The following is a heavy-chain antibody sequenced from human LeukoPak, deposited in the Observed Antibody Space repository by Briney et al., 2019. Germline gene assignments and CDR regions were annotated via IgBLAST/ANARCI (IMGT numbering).Heavy chain of an antibody. Sequence: GGSLRLSCAAAGFPFEKYNMNWVRQAPGKGLDWVSYISTGGDTIHYADSAKGRFTISRDNAKNSLYLKTNSLRDEATAVYYCARDELYLDFWGRGNKDYGMDVWGQGTTVTVSS. CDR2: ISTGGDTI. CDR3: ARDELYLDFWGRGNKDYGMDV. D-gene: IGHD3-3*01. J-gene: IGHJ6*02. CDR1: GFPFEKYN. V-gene: IGHV3-48*02.